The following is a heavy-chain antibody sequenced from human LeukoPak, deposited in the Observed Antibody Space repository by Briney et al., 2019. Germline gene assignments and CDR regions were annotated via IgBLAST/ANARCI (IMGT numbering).Heavy chain of an antibody. Sequence: PSETLSLTCTVSGGSISSSSYYWGWIRQPPGKGLEWIGYIYHSGSTYYNPSLKSRVTISVDRSKNQFSLKLSSVTAADTAVYYCARDSAGPFDYWGQGTLVTVSS. CDR1: GGSISSSSYY. J-gene: IGHJ4*02. CDR3: ARDSAGPFDY. V-gene: IGHV4-30-2*01. CDR2: IYHSGST.